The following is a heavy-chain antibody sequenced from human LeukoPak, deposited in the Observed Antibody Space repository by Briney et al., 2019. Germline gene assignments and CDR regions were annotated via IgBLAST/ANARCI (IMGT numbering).Heavy chain of an antibody. CDR1: GFTFSSYS. D-gene: IGHD2-15*01. V-gene: IGHV3-21*01. J-gene: IGHJ4*02. CDR3: ARDSRRVTAKDFDY. Sequence: PGGSLRLSCAASGFTFSSYSMNWVRQAPGKGLEWVSSISSSSSYIYYADSVKGRFTISRDNAKNSLYLQMNSLRAEDTAVYYCARDSRRVTAKDFDYRGQGTLVTVSS. CDR2: ISSSSSYI.